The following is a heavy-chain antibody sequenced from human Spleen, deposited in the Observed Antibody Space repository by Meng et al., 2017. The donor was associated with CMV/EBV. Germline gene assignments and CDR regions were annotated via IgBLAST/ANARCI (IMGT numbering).Heavy chain of an antibody. CDR1: GFTVSSSV. J-gene: IGHJ4*02. CDR3: ARWYNSSSGFDY. D-gene: IGHD6-6*01. V-gene: IGHV3-53*01. Sequence: LSCAASGFTVSSSVMSWVRQTPGKGLEWVSVIYGNGNTYYADSVRGRFTISRDNYKNTLFLEMNSLRAEDTAVYYCARWYNSSSGFDYWGQGTLVTVSS. CDR2: IYGNGNT.